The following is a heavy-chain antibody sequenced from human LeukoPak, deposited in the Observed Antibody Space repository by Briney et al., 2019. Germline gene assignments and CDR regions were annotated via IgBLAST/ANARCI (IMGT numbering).Heavy chain of an antibody. Sequence: PGGSLRLSCAASGFTFSSYAMSWVRQAPGKGLEWVSAISGSGGSTYYADSVKGRFTISRDNSKNTLYLQMNSLRAEDTAVYYCAKDWKYCSSTSCYSVYFDYWGQGTLVTVSS. CDR3: AKDWKYCSSTSCYSVYFDY. J-gene: IGHJ4*02. CDR1: GFTFSSYA. V-gene: IGHV3-23*01. CDR2: ISGSGGST. D-gene: IGHD2-2*01.